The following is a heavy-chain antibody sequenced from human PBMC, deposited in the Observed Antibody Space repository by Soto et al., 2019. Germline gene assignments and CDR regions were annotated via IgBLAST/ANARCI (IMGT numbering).Heavy chain of an antibody. J-gene: IGHJ6*03. D-gene: IGHD6-13*01. CDR2: INHSGST. CDR1: GGSFSGYY. V-gene: IGHV4-34*01. Sequence: SETLSLTCAVYGGSFSGYYWSWIRQPPGKGLEWIGEINHSGSTNYNPSLKSRVTISVDTSKNQFSLKLSSVTAADTAVYYCARHERLQLKYYYYYYYMDVWGKGTTVTVSS. CDR3: ARHERLQLKYYYYYYYMDV.